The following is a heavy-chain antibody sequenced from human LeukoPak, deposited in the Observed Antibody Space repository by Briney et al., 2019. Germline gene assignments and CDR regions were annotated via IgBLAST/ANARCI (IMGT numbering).Heavy chain of an antibody. CDR3: AKDKSQGGYNFDY. D-gene: IGHD5-24*01. CDR1: GITFSSYG. Sequence: GGSLRLSCGASGITFSSYGMHWVRQAPGKGLEWVSAISGSGGSTYYADSVKGRFTISRDNSKNTLYLKMNSLRPGDAAVYYCAKDKSQGGYNFDYWGQGTLVTVSS. CDR2: ISGSGGST. J-gene: IGHJ4*02. V-gene: IGHV3-23*01.